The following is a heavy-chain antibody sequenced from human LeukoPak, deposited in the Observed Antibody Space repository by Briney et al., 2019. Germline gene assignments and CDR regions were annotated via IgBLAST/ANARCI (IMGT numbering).Heavy chain of an antibody. V-gene: IGHV7-4-1*02. CDR1: GYTFTSYA. CDR3: ARVISNGYKSNYYYYGMDV. CDR2: INTNTGNP. Sequence: ASVKVSCKASGYTFTSYAMNWVRQAPGQGLEWMGWINTNTGNPTYAQGFTGRFVVSLDTSVSTAYLQISSLKAEDTAVYYCARVISNGYKSNYYYYGMDVWGQGTTVTVSS. D-gene: IGHD5-24*01. J-gene: IGHJ6*02.